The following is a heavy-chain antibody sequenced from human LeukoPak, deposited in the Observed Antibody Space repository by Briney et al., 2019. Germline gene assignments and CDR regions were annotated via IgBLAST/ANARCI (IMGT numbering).Heavy chain of an antibody. D-gene: IGHD6-19*01. V-gene: IGHV4-59*08. CDR3: ARHSSGWYFDY. CDR1: GGSISSFY. CDR2: IYYTGSA. J-gene: IGHJ4*02. Sequence: PSETLSLTCTVSGGSISSFYWSWIRQPPGKGLEWIGYIYYTGSANSNPSLRNRVTISVDTSKNQFSLKLSSVTAADTAVYYCARHSSGWYFDYWGQGTLVTVSS.